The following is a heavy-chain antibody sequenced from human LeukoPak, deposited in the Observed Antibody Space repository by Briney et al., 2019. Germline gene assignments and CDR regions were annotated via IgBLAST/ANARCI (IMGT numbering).Heavy chain of an antibody. CDR3: ARAVWSFDY. V-gene: IGHV4-38-2*02. CDR1: GYSISSGYY. CDR2: IYHSGST. J-gene: IGHJ4*02. D-gene: IGHD1-14*01. Sequence: PSETLSLTCTVSGYSISSGYYWGWIRQPPGKGLEWIGSIYHSGSTYYNPSLKSRVTISVDTSKNQFSLKLSSVTAADTAVYYCARAVWSFDYWGQGTLVTVSS.